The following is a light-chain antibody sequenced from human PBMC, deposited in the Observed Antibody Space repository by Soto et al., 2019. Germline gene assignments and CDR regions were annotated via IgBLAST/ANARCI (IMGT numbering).Light chain of an antibody. CDR2: DVS. J-gene: IGLJ3*02. CDR3: SSYTISSTLRKE. Sequence: QSALTQPASVSGSPGQSITISCTGTSSDVGGYNYVSWYQQHPGKAPKLMIYDVSNRPSGVSNRFSGSKSGNTASLTISGLQAEDEADYYCSSYTISSTLRKEFGGGTKVTVL. V-gene: IGLV2-14*01. CDR1: SSDVGGYNY.